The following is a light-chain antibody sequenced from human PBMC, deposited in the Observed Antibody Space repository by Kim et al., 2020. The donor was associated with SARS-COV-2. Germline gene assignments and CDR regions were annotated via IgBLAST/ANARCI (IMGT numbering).Light chain of an antibody. V-gene: IGKV1-5*03. Sequence: DIQMTQSPSTLSASVGDRVTITCRASQSISSWLAWYQQKPGKAPKLLIYKASYLESGVPSRFSGSGSGTEFTLTISSLQPADFATYYCQQYNSYPTFGQGTKVEIK. CDR2: KAS. CDR3: QQYNSYPT. CDR1: QSISSW. J-gene: IGKJ1*01.